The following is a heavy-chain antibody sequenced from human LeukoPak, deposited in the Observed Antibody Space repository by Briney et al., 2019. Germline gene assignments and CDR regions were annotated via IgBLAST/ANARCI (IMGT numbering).Heavy chain of an antibody. V-gene: IGHV3-64D*06. Sequence: GGSLRLSCSASGFTFSSYAMHWVRQAPGKGLEYVSTISSNGGNIYYADSVKGRFTISRDNSKNTLHLQMSSLRPDDTAVYYCVREWYSAMYWGQGTLVTASS. D-gene: IGHD1-1*01. J-gene: IGHJ4*02. CDR3: VREWYSAMY. CDR2: ISSNGGNI. CDR1: GFTFSSYA.